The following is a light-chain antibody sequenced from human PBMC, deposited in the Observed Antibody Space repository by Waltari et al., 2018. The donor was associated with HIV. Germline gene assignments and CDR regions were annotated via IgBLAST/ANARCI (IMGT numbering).Light chain of an antibody. CDR2: GTS. CDR1: QGISSY. Sequence: AIRMTQSPSSFSASTGGKVTITCRARQGISSYLAWYQQKPGRAPKLLIYGTSSLQSGVPSRCSGSGSGADFTLTISCLQSEDSATYYCQQYYSYPCTFGPGTKVDIK. J-gene: IGKJ3*01. CDR3: QQYYSYPCT. V-gene: IGKV1-8*01.